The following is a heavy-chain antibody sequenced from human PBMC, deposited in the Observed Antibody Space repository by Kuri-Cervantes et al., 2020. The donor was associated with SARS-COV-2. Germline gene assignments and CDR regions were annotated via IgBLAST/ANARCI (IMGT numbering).Heavy chain of an antibody. CDR3: ARGLFSILWTQNNWFDP. Sequence: ASVKVSCKASGYTFTSYGISWVRQAPGQGLEWMGWISAYNGNTNYAQKLQGRVTITRNTSISTAYMELSSLRSEDTAVYYCARGLFSILWTQNNWFDPWGQGTLVTVSS. D-gene: IGHD1-1*01. CDR1: GYTFTSYG. V-gene: IGHV1-18*01. CDR2: ISAYNGNT. J-gene: IGHJ5*02.